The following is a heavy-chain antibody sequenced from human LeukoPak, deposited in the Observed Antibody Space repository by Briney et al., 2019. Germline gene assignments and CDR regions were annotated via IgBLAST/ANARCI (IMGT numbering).Heavy chain of an antibody. CDR3: ARGMYEYGSGTYYMDV. J-gene: IGHJ6*03. CDR1: GGTFSSYA. CDR2: IIPIFGTA. Sequence: SVKVSCKASGGTFSSYAISWVRQAPGQGLEWMGGIIPIFGTANYAQKFQGRVTITADESTSTAYVELSSLRSEDTAVYYCARGMYEYGSGTYYMDVWGKGTTVTISS. D-gene: IGHD3-10*01. V-gene: IGHV1-69*13.